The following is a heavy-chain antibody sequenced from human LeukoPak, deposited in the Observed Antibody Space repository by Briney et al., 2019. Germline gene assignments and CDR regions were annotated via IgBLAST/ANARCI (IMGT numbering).Heavy chain of an antibody. J-gene: IGHJ6*02. Sequence: PSETLSLTCAVNGGSFSGHYWTWIRQSPGKGLEWIGEVNHSGSTNYNPSLKSRVTISVDTSKNQFSLKLISVTAAEAAVYYCARKSGRSGGPNQTYYYYGLDVWGQGTTVIVSS. CDR2: VNHSGST. CDR3: ARKSGRSGGPNQTYYYYGLDV. D-gene: IGHD6-19*01. V-gene: IGHV4-34*01. CDR1: GGSFSGHY.